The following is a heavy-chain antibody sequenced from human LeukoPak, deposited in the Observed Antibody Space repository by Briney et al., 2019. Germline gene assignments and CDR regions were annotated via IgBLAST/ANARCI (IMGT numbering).Heavy chain of an antibody. CDR3: ARPSRSTGPAY. Sequence: GGSLRLSCAPSGFIFSNYSMNWVREAPGKGREWVSWISSTTNTIYYADSVKGRFTISRANAKNSLDLQMNSLRDEDTAVYYCARPSRSTGPAYWGQGTLVTVSS. CDR2: ISSTTNTI. J-gene: IGHJ4*02. V-gene: IGHV3-48*02. CDR1: GFIFSNYS. D-gene: IGHD2-2*01.